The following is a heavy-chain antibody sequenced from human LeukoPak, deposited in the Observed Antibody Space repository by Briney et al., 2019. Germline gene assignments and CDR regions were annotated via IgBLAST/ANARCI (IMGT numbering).Heavy chain of an antibody. CDR3: ARDDCSGGSCYSDY. CDR2: ICSSGST. D-gene: IGHD2-15*01. CDR1: GGPISSYY. J-gene: IGHJ4*02. V-gene: IGHV4-59*01. Sequence: SETLSLTCTVSGGPISSYYWSWIRQPPGKGLEWIGYICSSGSTNYNPSLKSRVTISVDTSKNQFSLKLNSVTAADTAVYYCARDDCSGGSCYSDYWGQGTLVTVSS.